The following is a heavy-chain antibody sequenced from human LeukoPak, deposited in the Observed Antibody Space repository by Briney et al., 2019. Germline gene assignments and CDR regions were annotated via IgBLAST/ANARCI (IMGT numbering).Heavy chain of an antibody. J-gene: IGHJ5*02. CDR1: GYTFTGYY. D-gene: IGHD4-11*01. V-gene: IGHV1-2*02. Sequence: ASVKVSCKASGYTFTGYYMHWVRQAPGQGLEWMGWINSNSGGTNYAQKFQGRVTMTRDTSISTAYMELSRLRSDDTAVYYCARGKNTVTQWYNWFDPWGQGTLVTVSS. CDR3: ARGKNTVTQWYNWFDP. CDR2: INSNSGGT.